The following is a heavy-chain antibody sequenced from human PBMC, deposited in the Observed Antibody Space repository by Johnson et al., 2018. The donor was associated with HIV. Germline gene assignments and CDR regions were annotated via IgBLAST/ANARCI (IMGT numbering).Heavy chain of an antibody. J-gene: IGHJ3*02. V-gene: IGHV3-15*01. CDR1: GFTFSNAW. Sequence: VLLVESGGGLVKPGGSLRLSCAASGFTFSNAWMSWVRQAPGKGLEWVGRIKSKTDGGTTDYAAPVQVRFTISRDDSKNPLYLQMNSTKTEDTAVYYCAKNLRITIFGVVPPHDSFDIWCQGTMVTVSS. CDR3: AKNLRITIFGVVPPHDSFDI. D-gene: IGHD3-3*01. CDR2: IKSKTDGGTT.